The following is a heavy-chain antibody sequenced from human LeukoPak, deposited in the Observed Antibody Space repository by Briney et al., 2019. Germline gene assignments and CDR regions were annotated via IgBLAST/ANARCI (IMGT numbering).Heavy chain of an antibody. D-gene: IGHD3/OR15-3a*01. V-gene: IGHV4-39*07. J-gene: IGHJ4*02. CDR1: GGSISSSSYY. Sequence: SETLSLTCTVSGGSISSSSYYWGWIRQPPGKGLEWIGSIYYSGSTYYNPSLKSRVTMSVDTSKNQFSLKLSAVTAADTAVYYCARDDLPTPFDYWGQGTLVTVSS. CDR3: ARDDLPTPFDY. CDR2: IYYSGST.